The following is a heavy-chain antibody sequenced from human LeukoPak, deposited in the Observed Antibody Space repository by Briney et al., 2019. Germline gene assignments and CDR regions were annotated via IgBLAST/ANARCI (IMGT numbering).Heavy chain of an antibody. CDR2: IIPIFGTA. J-gene: IGHJ6*03. CDR3: ARVGDYGGNLFYYYYYMDV. Sequence: ASVNVSCKASGGTFSSYAISWVRQAPGQGLEWMGGIIPIFGTANYAQKFQGRVTITADESTSTAYMELSSLRSEDTAVYYCARVGDYGGNLFYYYYYMDVWGKGTTVTVSS. V-gene: IGHV1-69*13. CDR1: GGTFSSYA. D-gene: IGHD4-23*01.